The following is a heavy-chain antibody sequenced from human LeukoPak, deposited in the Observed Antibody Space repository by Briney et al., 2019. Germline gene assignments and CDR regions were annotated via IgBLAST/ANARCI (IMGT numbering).Heavy chain of an antibody. CDR1: GGSISSYY. CDR3: ARGPYSYDSSGAFDI. V-gene: IGHV4-4*07. J-gene: IGHJ3*02. Sequence: PSETLSLTCTVSGGSISSYYWSWIRQPAGKGLEWIGRIYSSGSTDYNPSLKSRVTMSVDTSKNKFSLKLSSVTAADTAVYFCARGPYSYDSSGAFDIWGQGTMVTVSS. D-gene: IGHD3-22*01. CDR2: IYSSGST.